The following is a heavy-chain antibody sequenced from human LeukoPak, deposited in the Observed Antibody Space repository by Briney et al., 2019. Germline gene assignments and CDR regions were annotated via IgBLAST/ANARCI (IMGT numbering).Heavy chain of an antibody. CDR3: ARSRYSSGEYYGMDV. J-gene: IGHJ6*02. CDR2: INPNSGGT. CDR1: GYTFTGYY. Sequence: VASVKVSFKASGYTFTGYYMHWVRQPPGQGLEWMGWINPNSGGTNYAQKFQGRVTMTRDTSISTAYTELSRLRSDDTAVYYCARSRYSSGEYYGMDVWGQGTTVTVSS. D-gene: IGHD6-19*01. V-gene: IGHV1-2*02.